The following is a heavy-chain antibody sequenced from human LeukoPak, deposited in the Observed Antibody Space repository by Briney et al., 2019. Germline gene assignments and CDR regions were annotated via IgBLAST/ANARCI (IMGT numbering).Heavy chain of an antibody. CDR3: ARVERMVRGVIIGGSIYY. CDR2: IYYSGST. V-gene: IGHV4-30-4*08. J-gene: IGHJ4*02. Sequence: PSETLSLTCTVSGGSISSGDYYWSWIRQPPGKGLEWIGYIYYSGSTYYNPSLKSRVTISVDTSKNQFSLKLSSVTAADTAVYYCARVERMVRGVIIGGSIYYWGQGTLVTVSS. D-gene: IGHD3-10*01. CDR1: GGSISSGDYY.